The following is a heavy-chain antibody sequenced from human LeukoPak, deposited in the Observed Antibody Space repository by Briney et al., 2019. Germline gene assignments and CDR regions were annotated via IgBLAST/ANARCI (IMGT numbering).Heavy chain of an antibody. Sequence: GGSLRLSCAASGSTFSSYAMHWVRQAPGKGLEWVAVISYDGSNKYYADSVKGRFTISRDNSKNTLYLQMNSLRAEDTAVYYCARPSESWGQGTLVTVSS. J-gene: IGHJ5*02. CDR2: ISYDGSNK. CDR3: ARPSES. V-gene: IGHV3-30*04. CDR1: GSTFSSYA.